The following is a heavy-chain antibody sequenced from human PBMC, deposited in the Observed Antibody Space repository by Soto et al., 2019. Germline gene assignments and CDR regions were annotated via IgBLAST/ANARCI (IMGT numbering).Heavy chain of an antibody. J-gene: IGHJ4*02. Sequence: SETLSLTCTVSGGSISSGGYYWSWIRQHPGKGLEWIGYIYYSGSTYYNPSLKSRVTISVDTSKNQFSLKLSSVTAADTAVYYCARSIAAAGPSAPYFDYWGQGTLVTVSS. D-gene: IGHD6-13*01. CDR3: ARSIAAAGPSAPYFDY. CDR2: IYYSGST. CDR1: GGSISSGGYY. V-gene: IGHV4-31*03.